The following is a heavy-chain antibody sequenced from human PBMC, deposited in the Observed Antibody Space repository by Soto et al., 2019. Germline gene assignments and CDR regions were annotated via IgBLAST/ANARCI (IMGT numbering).Heavy chain of an antibody. J-gene: IGHJ4*02. V-gene: IGHV4-59*01. CDR2: IYYSGST. Sequence: KPSETLSLTCTVSGGSISSYYWSWIRQPPGKRLEWIGYIYYSGSTNYNPSLKSRVTISVDTSKNQFSLKLSSVTAADTAVYYCARGPTVATAMVAFDYWGQGTLVTVSS. CDR3: ARGPTVATAMVAFDY. CDR1: GGSISSYY. D-gene: IGHD5-18*01.